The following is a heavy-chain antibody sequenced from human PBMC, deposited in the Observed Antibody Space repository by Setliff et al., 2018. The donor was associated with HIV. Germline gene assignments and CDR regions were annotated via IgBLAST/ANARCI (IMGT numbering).Heavy chain of an antibody. D-gene: IGHD3-16*01. CDR3: ARDDGGYNYAEAFDV. V-gene: IGHV1-69*13. Sequence: GASVKVSCKASGGTFSSYAISWVRQAPGQGLEWMGGIIPIFGTANYAQKFQGRVTITADESTSTAYMELSSLRSEDTAVYYCARDDGGYNYAEAFDVWGQGTMVTVS. CDR1: GGTFSSYA. CDR2: IIPIFGTA. J-gene: IGHJ3*01.